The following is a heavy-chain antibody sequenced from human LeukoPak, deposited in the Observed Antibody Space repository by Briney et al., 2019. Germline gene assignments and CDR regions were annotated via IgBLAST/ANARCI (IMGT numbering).Heavy chain of an antibody. CDR3: ARDRVVTATPGWFDP. J-gene: IGHJ5*02. Sequence: SVKVSCKASGGTFSSYPFTWVRQAPGQGLEWMGEITPIFGAANYAQTFQGRVTITADESTSTAYMELSSLRSEDTAVYYCARDRVVTATPGWFDPWGQGTLVTVSS. V-gene: IGHV1-69*13. CDR1: GGTFSSYP. CDR2: ITPIFGAA. D-gene: IGHD2-21*02.